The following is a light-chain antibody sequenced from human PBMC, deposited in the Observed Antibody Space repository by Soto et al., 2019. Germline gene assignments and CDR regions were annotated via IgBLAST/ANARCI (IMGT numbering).Light chain of an antibody. J-gene: IGKJ5*01. CDR3: QQYGSSPPVT. V-gene: IGKV3-20*01. CDR2: GAS. CDR1: QSVSSSY. Sequence: EIVLTQSPGTLSLSPGERATLSCWASQSVSSSYLAWYQQKPGQAPRLLIYGASSRATGIPDRFSGSGSGTDFTLTISRLEPEDFAVNYCQQYGSSPPVTLGQGTRLEIK.